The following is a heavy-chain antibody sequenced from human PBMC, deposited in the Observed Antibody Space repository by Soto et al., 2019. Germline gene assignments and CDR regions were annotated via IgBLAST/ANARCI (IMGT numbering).Heavy chain of an antibody. Sequence: QVHLVQSGAEVRKPGASVKVSCKGSGYTFTTYGITWVRQAPGQGLEWMGWISAHNGNTNYAQKLQGRGTVTRDPSTSTAYMELRNLRSDDTAVYYCARGRYGDYWGQGALVTVSS. CDR1: GYTFTTYG. CDR3: ARGRYGDY. CDR2: ISAHNGNT. J-gene: IGHJ4*02. V-gene: IGHV1-18*01. D-gene: IGHD1-1*01.